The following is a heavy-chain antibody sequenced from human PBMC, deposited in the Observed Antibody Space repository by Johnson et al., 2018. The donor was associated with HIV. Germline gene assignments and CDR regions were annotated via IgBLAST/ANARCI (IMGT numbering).Heavy chain of an antibody. J-gene: IGHJ3*02. CDR3: ARDGHSSTPRCAFDI. D-gene: IGHD6-13*01. V-gene: IGHV3-66*01. CDR2: IYSGGST. Sequence: VQLVESGGALVQPGGSLRLSCAASAFTFSSYSMNWVRQAPGKGLEWVSVIYSGGSTYYADSVKGRFTISRDSSKYTLYLQMNSLRAEDTALYYCARDGHSSTPRCAFDIWGQGTMVTVSS. CDR1: AFTFSSYS.